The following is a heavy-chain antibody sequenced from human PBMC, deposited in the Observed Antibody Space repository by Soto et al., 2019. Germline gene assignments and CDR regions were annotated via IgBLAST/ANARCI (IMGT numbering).Heavy chain of an antibody. V-gene: IGHV3-30*03. CDR3: VQGASTAHQPLDS. J-gene: IGHJ4*02. CDR2: ISGDGNDK. CDR1: GCIFRNFG. Sequence: QVQLVESGGGVVQPGRSLRLSCAASGCIFRNFGMHWVRRAPGKGLEWVAAISGDGNDKYYADSMKGRFTISRDNFNNTLYLQLNSLRPEDTAVYHCVQGASTAHQPLDSWGQGVLVTVSS. D-gene: IGHD1-26*01.